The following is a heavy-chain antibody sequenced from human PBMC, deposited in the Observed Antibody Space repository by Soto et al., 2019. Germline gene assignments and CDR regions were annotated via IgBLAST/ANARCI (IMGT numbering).Heavy chain of an antibody. CDR2: ISAYNGNT. CDR3: ATKGYCSGGSCYSLYP. J-gene: IGHJ5*02. D-gene: IGHD2-15*01. V-gene: IGHV1-18*01. CDR1: GYTFTSYG. Sequence: EASVKVSCKASGYTFTSYGISWVRQAPGQGLEWMGWISAYNGNTNYAQKLQGRVTMTTDTSTSTAYMELRSLRSDDTAVYYCATKGYCSGGSCYSLYPWGQGTLVTVSS.